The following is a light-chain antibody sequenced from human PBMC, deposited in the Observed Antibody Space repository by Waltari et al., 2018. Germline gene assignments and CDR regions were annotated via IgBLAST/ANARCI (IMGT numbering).Light chain of an antibody. CDR1: ALPKHY. Sequence: SYELTQPPSVSVSPGQTAKIPCSGDALPKHYTYWYQQKPGPAPLLVIYKDTERPSGNPRRCSGSSSGTTMTLTISGVQEEDEADYYCLSAYSGGSQGVFGGGTKLTVL. V-gene: IGLV3-25*03. CDR3: LSAYSGGSQGV. J-gene: IGLJ2*01. CDR2: KDT.